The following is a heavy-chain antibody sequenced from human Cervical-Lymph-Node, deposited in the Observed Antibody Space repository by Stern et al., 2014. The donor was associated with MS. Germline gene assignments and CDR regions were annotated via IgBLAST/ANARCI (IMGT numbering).Heavy chain of an antibody. CDR2: FYSGIST. CDR3: TREMAARRLDP. D-gene: IGHD5-24*01. Sequence: MQLVQYGGTLVQPGGSLRLSCAASGSTVNSNYMTWVRQAPGKGLEWVSIFYSGISTYYAESVKGRFSFSIDNSKNTLFLHMNNLRVEDTAMYYCTREMAARRLDPWGQGTLVIVSA. CDR1: GSTVNSNY. J-gene: IGHJ5*02. V-gene: IGHV3-66*01.